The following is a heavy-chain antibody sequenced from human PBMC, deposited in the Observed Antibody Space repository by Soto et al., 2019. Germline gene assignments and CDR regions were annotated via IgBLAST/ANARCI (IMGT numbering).Heavy chain of an antibody. V-gene: IGHV1-69*13. D-gene: IGHD6-13*01. Sequence: ASVKVSCKASGGTFSSYAISWVRQAPGQGLEWMGGIIPLFGTANYAQKFQGRVTITADESTSTAYMELSSLRSEDTAVYYCASATAYSSSWYFDYWGQGTLVTVSS. CDR3: ASATAYSSSWYFDY. CDR1: GGTFSSYA. CDR2: IIPLFGTA. J-gene: IGHJ4*02.